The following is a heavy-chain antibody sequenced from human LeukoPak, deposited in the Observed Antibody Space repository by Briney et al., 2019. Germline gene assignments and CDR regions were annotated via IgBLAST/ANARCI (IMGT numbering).Heavy chain of an antibody. CDR2: INPNSDDT. V-gene: IGHV1-2*02. D-gene: IGHD4-23*01. CDR1: GYTFTGYD. CDR3: ARDLTTVVYNWFDP. J-gene: IGHJ5*02. Sequence: ASVKVSCKASGYTFTGYDIHWVRQAPGQGLEWMGWINPNSDDTNYAQKFQGRVTMARDTSISTAYMELSRLRSDDTAVYYCARDLTTVVYNWFDPWGQGTLVTVSS.